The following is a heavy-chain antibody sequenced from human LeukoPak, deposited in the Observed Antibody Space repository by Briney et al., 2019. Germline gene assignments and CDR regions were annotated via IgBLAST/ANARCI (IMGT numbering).Heavy chain of an antibody. V-gene: IGHV1-58*02. CDR1: VFTFTSSA. J-gene: IGHJ4*02. D-gene: IGHD3-22*01. CDR2: IVAGSGNT. Sequence: GTSVKVSCKASVFTFTSSAMQWVRQARGQRLEWIGWIVAGSGNTNYAQKFQERVTITRDMSTSTAYMELSSLRSEDTAVYYCAAVMESYYDSSGYYSSFDYWGQGTLVTVSS. CDR3: AAVMESYYDSSGYYSSFDY.